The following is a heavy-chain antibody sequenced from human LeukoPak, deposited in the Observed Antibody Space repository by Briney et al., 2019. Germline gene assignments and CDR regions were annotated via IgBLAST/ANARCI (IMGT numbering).Heavy chain of an antibody. J-gene: IGHJ6*03. V-gene: IGHV4-59*08. CDR1: GGSITNYY. D-gene: IGHD3-3*01. CDR2: IYYTGGT. CDR3: ARVTYDFWSGYGDYYYYYMDV. Sequence: SETLSLTCTVSGGSITNYYWAWIRQPPGKGLEWIGNIYYTGGTKYNPSLRSRVTISVDPSKNQFSLKLSSVTAADTAMYYCARVTYDFWSGYGDYYYYYMDVWGKGTTVTVSS.